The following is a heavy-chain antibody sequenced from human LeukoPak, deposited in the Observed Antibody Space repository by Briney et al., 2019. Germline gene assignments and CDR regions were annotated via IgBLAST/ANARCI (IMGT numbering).Heavy chain of an antibody. Sequence: GGSLRLSCAASGFTFHXXXXXWVRQAPGKGLEWVSYISSRXSTIYYTDSVKGRXXXSRDNAKNSLNLQMNSLRDEDTAVYYCARGEDYWGQGTLVTVSS. CDR1: GFTFHXXX. J-gene: IGHJ4*02. CDR3: ARGEDY. CDR2: ISSRXSTI. V-gene: IGHV3-48*02.